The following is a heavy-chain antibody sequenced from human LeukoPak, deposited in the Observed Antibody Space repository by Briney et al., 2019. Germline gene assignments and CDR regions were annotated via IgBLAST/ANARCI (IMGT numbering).Heavy chain of an antibody. CDR1: GGSISSYY. CDR2: IYYSGST. V-gene: IGHV4-59*12. Sequence: SETLSLTCTVSGGSISSYYWSWIRQPPGKGLEWIGYIYYSGSTNYNPSLKSRVTMSVDTSKNQFSLKLSSVTAADTAVYYCARESRDIVVVPAANDWYFDLWGRGTLVTVSS. CDR3: ARESRDIVVVPAANDWYFDL. D-gene: IGHD2-2*01. J-gene: IGHJ2*01.